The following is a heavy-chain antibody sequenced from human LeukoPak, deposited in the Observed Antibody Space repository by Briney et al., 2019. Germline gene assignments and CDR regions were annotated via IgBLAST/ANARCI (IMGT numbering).Heavy chain of an antibody. V-gene: IGHV1-46*01. CDR3: AREDVVLVDGVRYLYYGLDV. Sequence: GASVKVSCKASGYNFISYYMHWVRQAPGQGLEWMGIINPSGGSTGYAQKFQDRVTMTRDTSTSTVYMELSSLKSEDTAAYYCAREDVVLVDGVRYLYYGLDVWGQGTTVTVSS. J-gene: IGHJ6*02. CDR2: INPSGGST. D-gene: IGHD6-19*01. CDR1: GYNFISYY.